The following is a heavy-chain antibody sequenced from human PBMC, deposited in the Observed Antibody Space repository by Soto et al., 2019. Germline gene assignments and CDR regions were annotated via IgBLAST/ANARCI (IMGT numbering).Heavy chain of an antibody. D-gene: IGHD2-2*01. CDR3: ASLRYKSTSHCYDY. CDR2: ISAYNGNT. J-gene: IGHJ4*02. Sequence: ASVKVSCKASGYTFTSYGISWVRQAPGQGLEWMGWISAYNGNTNYAQKLQGRVTMTTDTSTSTAYMELRSLRSDDTAVYYCASLRYKSTSHCYDYWGQGTLVIVSS. CDR1: GYTFTSYG. V-gene: IGHV1-18*01.